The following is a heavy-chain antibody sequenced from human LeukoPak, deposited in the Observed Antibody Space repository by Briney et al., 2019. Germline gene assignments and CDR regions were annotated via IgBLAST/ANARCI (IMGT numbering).Heavy chain of an antibody. CDR1: GYTFTGYY. Sequence: GASVKVSCKASGYTFTGYYMHWVRQAPGQGLEWMGWINPNSGGTNYAQKFQGRVTMTRDTSISTAYMELSRLRSDDTAVYYCARDSGIYDSSGYYYYYYGMDVWGQGTTVTVSS. CDR2: INPNSGGT. J-gene: IGHJ6*02. V-gene: IGHV1-2*02. D-gene: IGHD3-22*01. CDR3: ARDSGIYDSSGYYYYYYGMDV.